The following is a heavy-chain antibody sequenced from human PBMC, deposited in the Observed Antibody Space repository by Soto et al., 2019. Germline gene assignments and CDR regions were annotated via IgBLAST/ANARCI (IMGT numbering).Heavy chain of an antibody. CDR3: AKDLIVGATSLLDY. D-gene: IGHD1-26*01. Sequence: GGSLRLSCAASGFTFSSYGMHWVRQAPGKGLEWVAVISYDGSNKYYADSVKGQFTISRDNSKNTLYLQMNSLRAEDTAVYYCAKDLIVGATSLLDYWGQGTLVTVSS. J-gene: IGHJ4*02. V-gene: IGHV3-30*18. CDR2: ISYDGSNK. CDR1: GFTFSSYG.